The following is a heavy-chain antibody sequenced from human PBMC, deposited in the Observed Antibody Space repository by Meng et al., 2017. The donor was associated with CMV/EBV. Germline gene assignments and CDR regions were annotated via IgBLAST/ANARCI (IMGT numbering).Heavy chain of an antibody. D-gene: IGHD2-2*01. CDR3: ATAYCSSTSCYP. Sequence: GSLRLSCAASGFTFSSYSMNWVRQAPGKGLEWIGSIYYSGSTYSNPSLKSRVTMSLDTSKNQFSLNLSSVTAADTAVYYCATAYCSSTSCYPWGQGTLVTVSS. CDR2: IYYSGST. V-gene: IGHV4-59*04. CDR1: GFTFSSYS. J-gene: IGHJ5*02.